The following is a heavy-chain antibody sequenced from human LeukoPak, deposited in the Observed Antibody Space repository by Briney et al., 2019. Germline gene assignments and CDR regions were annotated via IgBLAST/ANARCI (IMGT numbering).Heavy chain of an antibody. V-gene: IGHV3-23*01. CDR1: GFTFRSYA. CDR3: AKDHGYYYGSGSYYAQSHAFDI. Sequence: GGSLRLSCAASGFTFRSYAVSWVRQAPGKGLEWVSAISGDGGSTYYADSVKGRFTISRDNSKSTLYLQMNSLRAEDTAVYYCAKDHGYYYGSGSYYAQSHAFDIWGRGTMVTVSS. D-gene: IGHD3-10*01. CDR2: ISGDGGST. J-gene: IGHJ3*02.